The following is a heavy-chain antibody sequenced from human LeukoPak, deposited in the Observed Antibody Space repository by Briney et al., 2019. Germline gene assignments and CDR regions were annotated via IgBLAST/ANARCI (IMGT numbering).Heavy chain of an antibody. Sequence: GASVRVSCKASGNTFAGYYVHWVRQAPGQGLEGMGWINTHNGATNYAQHFQGRVTMTTDTADTTAYMDLDGLISDDAAVYFCARGPIGGLRKGFDIWGQGTLVTVSS. V-gene: IGHV1-2*02. CDR2: INTHNGAT. D-gene: IGHD1-26*01. CDR1: GNTFAGYY. J-gene: IGHJ4*02. CDR3: ARGPIGGLRKGFDI.